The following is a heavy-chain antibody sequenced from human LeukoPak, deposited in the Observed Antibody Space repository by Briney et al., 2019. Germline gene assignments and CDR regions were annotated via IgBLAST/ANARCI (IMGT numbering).Heavy chain of an antibody. CDR3: ARRAYGSGSFNRYHFDY. CDR2: IYYSRST. J-gene: IGHJ4*02. D-gene: IGHD3-10*01. CDR1: GGSISKYY. Sequence: PSETLSLTCTVSGGSISKYYWSWIRQPPGKGLEWIGYIYYSRSTNFNPSLKSRVTISVDTSTNQFSLKLNSVTAADTAVYYCARRAYGSGSFNRYHFDYWGQGTLVAVSS. V-gene: IGHV4-59*08.